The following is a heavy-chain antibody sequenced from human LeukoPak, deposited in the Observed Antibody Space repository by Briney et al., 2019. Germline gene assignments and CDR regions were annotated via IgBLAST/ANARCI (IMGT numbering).Heavy chain of an antibody. V-gene: IGHV3-33*01. D-gene: IGHD3-3*01. Sequence: GGSLRLSCAASGFTFRSDGMHWVRQAPGKGLEWVAAIWYDGGNEYYADSVKGRFTISGDNSKNTLYLQMNSLRAEDTAVYYCARANFNAFDIWGQGTMVTVSS. J-gene: IGHJ3*02. CDR2: IWYDGGNE. CDR3: ARANFNAFDI. CDR1: GFTFRSDG.